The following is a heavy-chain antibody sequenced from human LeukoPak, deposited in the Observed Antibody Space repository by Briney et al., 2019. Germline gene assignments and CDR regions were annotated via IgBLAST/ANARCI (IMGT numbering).Heavy chain of an antibody. Sequence: PSETLSLTCTVSGGSISSGSYHCSWIRQPAGKGLEWIGEINHSGSTNYNPSLKSRVTISVDTSKNQFSLKLSSVTAADTAVYYCARFREGGATYYRTTVVTVRSRYFDLWGRGTLVTVSS. CDR2: INHSGST. D-gene: IGHD4-23*01. J-gene: IGHJ2*01. V-gene: IGHV4-61*10. CDR3: ARFREGGATYYRTTVVTVRSRYFDL. CDR1: GGSISSGSYH.